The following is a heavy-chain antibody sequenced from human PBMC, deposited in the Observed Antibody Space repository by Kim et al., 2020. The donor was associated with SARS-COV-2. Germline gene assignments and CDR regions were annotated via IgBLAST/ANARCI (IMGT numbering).Heavy chain of an antibody. CDR1: GYSISSGYY. D-gene: IGHD5-12*01. V-gene: IGHV4-38-2*02. Sequence: SETLSLTCTVSGYSISSGYYWGWIRQPPGKGLEWIGSIYHSGSTYYNPSLKSRVTISVDTSKNQFSLKLSSVTAADTAVYYCARGATSNFDYWGQGTLVTVSS. J-gene: IGHJ4*02. CDR2: IYHSGST. CDR3: ARGATSNFDY.